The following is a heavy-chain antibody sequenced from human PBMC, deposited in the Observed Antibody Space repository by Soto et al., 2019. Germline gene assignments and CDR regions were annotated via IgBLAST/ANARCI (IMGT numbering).Heavy chain of an antibody. V-gene: IGHV1-18*01. J-gene: IGHJ6*02. CDR1: GYTFTSYG. CDR3: ARAAVAGLYYYYGMDV. D-gene: IGHD6-19*01. Sequence: QVQLVQSGAEVKKPGASVKVSCKASGYTFTSYGISWVRQAPGQGLEWMGWISAYNGNTNYAQKLQGRVTMTTDTATSTAYMELRSLRSDDTAVYYCARAAVAGLYYYYGMDVWGQGTTVTVSS. CDR2: ISAYNGNT.